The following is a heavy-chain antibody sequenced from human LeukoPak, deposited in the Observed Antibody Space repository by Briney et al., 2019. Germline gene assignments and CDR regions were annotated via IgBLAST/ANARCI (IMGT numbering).Heavy chain of an antibody. CDR2: IRTRTYSETT. Sequence: GGSLRLSCTASGFIFRDHAMSWFRQAPGKGLEWVGFIRTRTYSETTEHAASVKGKFTISRDDSNDIAYLQMNSLKTEDTAVYYCSRNSGTLTGWPFDIWGQGTMVTVSS. V-gene: IGHV3-49*03. J-gene: IGHJ3*02. D-gene: IGHD5-12*01. CDR3: SRNSGTLTGWPFDI. CDR1: GFIFRDHA.